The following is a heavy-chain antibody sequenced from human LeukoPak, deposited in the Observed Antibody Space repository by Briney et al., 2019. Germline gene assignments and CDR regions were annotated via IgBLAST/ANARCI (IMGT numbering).Heavy chain of an antibody. CDR1: GFIVSSNY. Sequence: GGSLRLSCAASGFIVSSNYISWVRQAPGKELEWVSVIYSGGSTYHADSVKGRFTISRDNSKNTLYLQMNSLRAEDTAVYYCARFAWDYGDYVSSAFDIWGQGTMVTVSS. V-gene: IGHV3-66*02. D-gene: IGHD4-17*01. J-gene: IGHJ3*02. CDR3: ARFAWDYGDYVSSAFDI. CDR2: IYSGGST.